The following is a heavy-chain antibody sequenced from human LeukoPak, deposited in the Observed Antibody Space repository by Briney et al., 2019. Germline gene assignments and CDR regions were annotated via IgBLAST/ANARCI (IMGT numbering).Heavy chain of an antibody. CDR1: GFTFSSYS. V-gene: IGHV3-21*01. CDR2: ISSSSSYI. D-gene: IGHD6-19*01. J-gene: IGHJ6*02. Sequence: GGSLRLSCAASGFTFSSYSMNWVRQAPGKGLEWVSSISSSSSYIYYADSVKGRFTISRDNAKNSLYLQMNSLRAGDTAVYYCATNPGIAVAGTFGVWGQGTTVTVSS. CDR3: ATNPGIAVAGTFGV.